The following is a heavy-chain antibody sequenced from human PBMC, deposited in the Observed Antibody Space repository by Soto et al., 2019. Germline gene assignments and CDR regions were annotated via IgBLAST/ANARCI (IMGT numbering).Heavy chain of an antibody. CDR3: ARSDCSGGSCYSDY. J-gene: IGHJ4*02. V-gene: IGHV3-11*06. CDR2: ISSSSSYT. Sequence: PGGSLRLSCAASGFTFSDYYMSWIRQAPGKGLEWVSYISSSSSYTNYADSVKGRFTISRDNAKNSLYLQMNSLRAEDTAVYYCARSDCSGGSCYSDYWGQGTLVTVSS. CDR1: GFTFSDYY. D-gene: IGHD2-15*01.